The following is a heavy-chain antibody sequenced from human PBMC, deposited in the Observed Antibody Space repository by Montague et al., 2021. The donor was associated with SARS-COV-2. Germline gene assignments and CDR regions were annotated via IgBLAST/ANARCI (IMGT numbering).Heavy chain of an antibody. D-gene: IGHD6-6*01. CDR3: ARGREYSRSAGFDD. Sequence: RGHTNYNPSLKSRVTISVDTSKHQFSLKLSSVTAADTAVYYCARGREYSRSAGFDDWGQGTLGTVAS. V-gene: IGHV4-59*09. J-gene: IGHJ4*02. CDR2: RGHT.